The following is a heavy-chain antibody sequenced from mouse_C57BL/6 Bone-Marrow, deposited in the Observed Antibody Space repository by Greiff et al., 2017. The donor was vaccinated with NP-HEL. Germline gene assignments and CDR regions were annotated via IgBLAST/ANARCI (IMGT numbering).Heavy chain of an antibody. Sequence: EVQLQQSGPGLAKPSQTLSLTCSVTGYSITSDYWNWIRKFPGNKLEYMGYISYSGSTYYNPSLKSRISITRDTSKNQYYLQLNSVTTEDTATYYCARNNYYGSSHWYFDVWGTGTTVTVSS. CDR3: ARNNYYGSSHWYFDV. V-gene: IGHV3-8*01. D-gene: IGHD1-1*01. J-gene: IGHJ1*03. CDR1: GYSITSDY. CDR2: ISYSGST.